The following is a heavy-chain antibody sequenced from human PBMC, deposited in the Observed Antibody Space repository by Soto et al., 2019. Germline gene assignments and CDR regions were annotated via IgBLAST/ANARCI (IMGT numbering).Heavy chain of an antibody. J-gene: IGHJ4*02. CDR1: GFTFSDYW. CDR3: ARGIGYSAQDY. CDR2: ISGDARST. Sequence: GGSLRLSCAASGFTFSDYWMHWVRQVPGKGLVWVSRISGDARSTSYADSVKGRFTISRDNAKNTLYVQMNSLRAEDTAVYYCARGIGYSAQDYWGQGTPVTVSS. D-gene: IGHD1-1*01. V-gene: IGHV3-74*01.